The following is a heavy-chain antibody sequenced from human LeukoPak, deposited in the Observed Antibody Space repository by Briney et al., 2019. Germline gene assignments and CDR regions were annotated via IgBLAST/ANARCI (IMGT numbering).Heavy chain of an antibody. CDR1: GFIFSDYY. V-gene: IGHV3-11*01. CDR3: ARDRGLGMDV. J-gene: IGHJ6*02. Sequence: GGSLSLSCAASGFIFSDYYITWIRKAPGKGLEWVSYISSSGYTIYYADSVKGRFTISRDNTKNSLYLQMNSLRAGDTAVYYCARDRGLGMDVWGQGTTVTVSS. D-gene: IGHD6-25*01. CDR2: ISSSGYTI.